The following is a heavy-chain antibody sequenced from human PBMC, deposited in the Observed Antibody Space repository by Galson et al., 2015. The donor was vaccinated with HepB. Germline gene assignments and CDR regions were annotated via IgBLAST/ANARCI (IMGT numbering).Heavy chain of an antibody. CDR2: IVVGSGNT. J-gene: IGHJ2*01. CDR1: GFTFTSSA. Sequence: SVKVSCKASGFTFTSSAMQWVRQARGQRLEWIGWIVVGSGNTNYAQKFQERVTITRDMSTSTAYMGLSSLRSEDTAVYYCAAENYYDSSPEDWYFDLWGRGTLVTVSS. CDR3: AAENYYDSSPEDWYFDL. V-gene: IGHV1-58*02. D-gene: IGHD3-22*01.